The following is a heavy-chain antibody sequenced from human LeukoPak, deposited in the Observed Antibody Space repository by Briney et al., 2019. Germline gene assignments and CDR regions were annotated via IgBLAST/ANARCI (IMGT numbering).Heavy chain of an antibody. Sequence: GGSLRLSCVASGYTFSTYWMHCSRQIPAKGLMWVSRISDDGKITKYAESVEGRSTISRDNAKNQLYLQLNSLRADDTAVYYCVRRHCRTTSCSYHWGQGILFTVSS. J-gene: IGHJ4*02. CDR2: ISDDGKIT. D-gene: IGHD2-2*01. CDR1: GYTFSTYW. CDR3: VRRHCRTTSCSYH. V-gene: IGHV3-74*01.